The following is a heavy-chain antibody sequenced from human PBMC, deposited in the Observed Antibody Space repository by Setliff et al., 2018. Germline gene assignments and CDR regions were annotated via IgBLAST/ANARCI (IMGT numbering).Heavy chain of an antibody. CDR2: ISSGGST. Sequence: NPSETLSLTCSVAGGSMSNYFWSWVRRPPGKGLEWIGFISSGGSTIYSPSLKSRVTISVDTSKNQFSLRLTSVTAADTAIYYCARNPASGAYYSSRPFHFDYWGQGALVTVS. J-gene: IGHJ4*02. D-gene: IGHD3-22*01. CDR3: ARNPASGAYYSSRPFHFDY. CDR1: GGSMSNYF. V-gene: IGHV4-4*08.